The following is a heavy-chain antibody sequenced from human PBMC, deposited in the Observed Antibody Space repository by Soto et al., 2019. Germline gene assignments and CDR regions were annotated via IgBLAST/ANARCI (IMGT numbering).Heavy chain of an antibody. CDR1: GHTFTGHH. V-gene: IGHV1-2*02. Sequence: ASVKVSCKTSGHTFTGHHMHWVRQAPGQGLEWMGYIDLDNDNRAYAQRFQGRVTTSRATSITTAYMDLRGLTYDDTAVYYCVLEQTGTGGFDFWGQGTLVTVSS. J-gene: IGHJ4*02. CDR3: VLEQTGTGGFDF. CDR2: IDLDNDNR. D-gene: IGHD7-27*01.